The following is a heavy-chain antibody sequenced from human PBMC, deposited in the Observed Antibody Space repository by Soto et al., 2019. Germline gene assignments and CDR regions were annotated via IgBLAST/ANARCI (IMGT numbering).Heavy chain of an antibody. CDR2: IYYSGST. CDR1: GGSISSYY. Sequence: KTSETLSLTCTVSGGSISSYYWSWIRQPPGKGLEWIGYIYYSGSTNYNPSLKSRVTISVDTSKNQFSLKLSSVTAADTAVYYCASCSGGSCYSYYMDVWGKGTTVTVSS. CDR3: ASCSGGSCYSYYMDV. J-gene: IGHJ6*03. V-gene: IGHV4-59*01. D-gene: IGHD2-15*01.